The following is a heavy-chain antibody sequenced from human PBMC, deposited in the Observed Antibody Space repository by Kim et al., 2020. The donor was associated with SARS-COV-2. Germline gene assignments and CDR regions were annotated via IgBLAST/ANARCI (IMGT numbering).Heavy chain of an antibody. Sequence: SQTLSLTCTISGGSISSFYWSWIRQPAGKGLEWIGRIHTSGSTNNNPSLKSRVTMSVDTSKNQFSLKLSSVTAADTAVYYCARDRAYSSSSPVFDYWGQG. CDR2: IHTSGST. V-gene: IGHV4-4*07. J-gene: IGHJ4*02. D-gene: IGHD6-6*01. CDR1: GGSISSFY. CDR3: ARDRAYSSSSPVFDY.